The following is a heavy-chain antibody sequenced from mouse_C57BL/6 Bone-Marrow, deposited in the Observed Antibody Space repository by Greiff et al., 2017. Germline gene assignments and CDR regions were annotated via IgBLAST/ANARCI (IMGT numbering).Heavy chain of an antibody. CDR3: AINGYYLYAMDY. Sequence: QVQLQQSGAELVRPGASVKVSCKASGYTFTSYWMHWVKQRPGQGLEWIGRIHPSDSDTNYNQKFKGKATLTVDKSSSTAYMPLSSLTSEASAVYYCAINGYYLYAMDYWGQGTSVTVSS. CDR2: IHPSDSDT. CDR1: GYTFTSYW. J-gene: IGHJ4*01. V-gene: IGHV1-74*01. D-gene: IGHD2-3*01.